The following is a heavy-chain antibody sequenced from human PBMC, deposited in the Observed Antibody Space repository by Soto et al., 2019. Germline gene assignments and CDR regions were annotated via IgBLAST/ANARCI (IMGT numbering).Heavy chain of an antibody. CDR2: ISGSGATT. V-gene: IGHV3-23*01. J-gene: IGHJ6*02. Sequence: EVQLLESGGGLVQPGGSLRLSCAASGFTFSSYAMSWVRQAPGKGLEWVSAISGSGATTYYADSVKSRFTISKDNSKSNVYLQVNSLRAEDTALYCCAKDGLGYCSSTSCYRQSYYGMDVLGQGTTVTVSS. D-gene: IGHD2-2*01. CDR3: AKDGLGYCSSTSCYRQSYYGMDV. CDR1: GFTFSSYA.